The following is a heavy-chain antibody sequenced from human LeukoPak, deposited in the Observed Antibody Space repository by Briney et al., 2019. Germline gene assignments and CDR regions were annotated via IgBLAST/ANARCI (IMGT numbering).Heavy chain of an antibody. CDR3: AREGYDSSGYFE. J-gene: IGHJ4*02. CDR1: GFRFTSYW. D-gene: IGHD3-22*01. Sequence: GGSLKISWQGSGFRFTSYWSGWVRQLPGKGRGGMGIIYPGDSDTRYSPSFQGQVTISADKSISTAYLQWSSLKASDTAMYYCAREGYDSSGYFEWGQGTLVTVSS. CDR2: IYPGDSDT. V-gene: IGHV5-51*01.